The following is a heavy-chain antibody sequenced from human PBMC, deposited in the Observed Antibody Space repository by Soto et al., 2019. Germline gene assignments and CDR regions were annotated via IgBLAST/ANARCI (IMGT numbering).Heavy chain of an antibody. V-gene: IGHV1-46*01. Sequence: ASVKVSCKASGYTFTSYYMHWVRQAPGQGLEWMGIINPSGGSTSYAQKFQGRVTTTRDTSTSTVYMELSSLRSEDTAVYYCARGSGTGGGSYSVDYWGQGTLVTAPQ. CDR1: GYTFTSYY. J-gene: IGHJ4*02. CDR2: INPSGGST. D-gene: IGHD1-26*01. CDR3: ARGSGTGGGSYSVDY.